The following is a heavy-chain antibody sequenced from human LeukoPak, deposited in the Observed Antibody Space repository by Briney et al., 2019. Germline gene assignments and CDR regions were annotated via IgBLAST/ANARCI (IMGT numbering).Heavy chain of an antibody. V-gene: IGHV3-48*04. J-gene: IGHJ4*02. CDR3: ARQRAGSYGY. CDR2: ISISGGTT. CDR1: GFTFSSYA. D-gene: IGHD1-26*01. Sequence: GGSLRLSCAASGFTFSSYAMSWVRQAPGKGLEWVSTISISGGTTYYADSVKGRFTISRDNAKDSLYLQMNSLRAEDTAVYYCARQRAGSYGYWGQGTLVTVSS.